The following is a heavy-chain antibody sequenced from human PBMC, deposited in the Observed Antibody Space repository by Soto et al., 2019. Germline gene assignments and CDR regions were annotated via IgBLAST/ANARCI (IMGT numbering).Heavy chain of an antibody. V-gene: IGHV5-10-1*01. CDR2: IDPSDSYT. CDR3: ARPPFGPQGNVEAFDI. Sequence: GESLKISCKGSGYSFTSYWISWVRQMPGKGLEWMGRIDPSDSYTNYSPSFQGHVTISADKSISTASLQWSSLKASDTAMYYCARPPFGPQGNVEAFDIWGQGTMVTVSS. D-gene: IGHD2-15*01. J-gene: IGHJ3*02. CDR1: GYSFTSYW.